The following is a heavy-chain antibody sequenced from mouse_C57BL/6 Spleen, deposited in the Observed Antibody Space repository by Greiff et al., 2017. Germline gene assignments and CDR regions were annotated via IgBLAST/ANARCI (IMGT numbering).Heavy chain of an antibody. CDR3: ARSRYYGSRDYFDY. V-gene: IGHV1-55*01. CDR2: IYPGSGST. CDR1: GYTFTSYW. J-gene: IGHJ2*01. D-gene: IGHD1-1*01. Sequence: VQLQQPGAELVKPGASVQLSCKASGYTFTSYWITWVKPRPGQGLEWIGDIYPGSGSTNYNEKFKSKATLTVDTSSSTAYMQLSSLTSEDSAVYDCARSRYYGSRDYFDYWGQGTTLTVSS.